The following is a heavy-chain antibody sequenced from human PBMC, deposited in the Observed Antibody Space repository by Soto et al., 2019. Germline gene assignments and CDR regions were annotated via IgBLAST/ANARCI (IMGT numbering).Heavy chain of an antibody. CDR1: GGSIGSYY. CDR2: IYYSGST. J-gene: IGHJ3*02. Sequence: PSETLSLTCTVSGGSIGSYYWSWIRQPPGKGLEWIGYIYYSGSTNYNPSLKSRVTISVDTSKNQFSLKLSSVTAADTAVYYCARQRLEYDSSGYYPDAFDISGQGTMVTVSS. D-gene: IGHD3-22*01. V-gene: IGHV4-59*08. CDR3: ARQRLEYDSSGYYPDAFDI.